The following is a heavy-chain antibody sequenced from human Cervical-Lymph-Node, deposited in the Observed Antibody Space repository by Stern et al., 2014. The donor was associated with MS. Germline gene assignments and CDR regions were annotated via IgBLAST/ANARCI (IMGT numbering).Heavy chain of an antibody. CDR3: ARLYGSAFDY. CDR1: GGSISSSNYY. D-gene: IGHD3-10*01. V-gene: IGHV4-39*01. Sequence: QLQLQESGPGLVKPSETLSLTCTVSGGSISSSNYYWGWIRQPPGKGLEWIGDIYYSGSTYYKPCLKSRVTISVDTSKHQFSVRLNSVTAADTAVYFCARLYGSAFDYWGQGSLVTVSS. J-gene: IGHJ4*02. CDR2: IYYSGST.